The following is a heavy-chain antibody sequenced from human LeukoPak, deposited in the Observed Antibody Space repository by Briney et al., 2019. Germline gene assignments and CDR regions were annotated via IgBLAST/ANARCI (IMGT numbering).Heavy chain of an antibody. Sequence: GGSLRLSCAASGFTFSSYSMNWVRQAPGKGLEWVSYISSSSSTIYYADSVKGRFTISRDNAKNSLYLQMNSLRAEDTAVYYCARDPNTWYSRGNWYFDYWGQGTLVTVSS. CDR2: ISSSSSTI. D-gene: IGHD6-13*01. CDR1: GFTFSSYS. CDR3: ARDPNTWYSRGNWYFDY. V-gene: IGHV3-48*01. J-gene: IGHJ4*02.